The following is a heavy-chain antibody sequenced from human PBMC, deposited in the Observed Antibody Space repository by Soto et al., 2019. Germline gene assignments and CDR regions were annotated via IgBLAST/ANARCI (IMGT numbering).Heavy chain of an antibody. D-gene: IGHD6-19*01. CDR1: GFTFSGYT. Sequence: GGSLRLSCTACGFTFSGYTMNWVRQAPGKGLEWVSGISGGGGSAYYADSVKGRFTISRDNSKNTLYLQMSSLTAEDTAVYYCAKARGDSSGRSAFDYWGQGTLVTVSS. J-gene: IGHJ4*02. V-gene: IGHV3-23*01. CDR2: ISGGGGSA. CDR3: AKARGDSSGRSAFDY.